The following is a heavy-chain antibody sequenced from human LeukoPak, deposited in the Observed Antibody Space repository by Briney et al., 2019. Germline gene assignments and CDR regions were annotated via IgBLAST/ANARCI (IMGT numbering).Heavy chain of an antibody. V-gene: IGHV3-15*01. J-gene: IGHJ4*02. CDR3: TADYLYGSSGPGDS. Sequence: GGSLRLSCAASGFTFSNAWMSWVRQAPKKGLEWVARIKSKTDGGTTDYAAPVKGRFTISRDDSKNMLYLQMNSLETEDTAVYYCTADYLYGSSGPGDSWGQGSLVTVSS. CDR1: GFTFSNAW. D-gene: IGHD3-22*01. CDR2: IKSKTDGGTT.